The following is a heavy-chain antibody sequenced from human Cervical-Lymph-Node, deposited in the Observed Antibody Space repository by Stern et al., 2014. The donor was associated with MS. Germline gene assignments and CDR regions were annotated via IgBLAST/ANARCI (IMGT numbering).Heavy chain of an antibody. V-gene: IGHV3-15*01. J-gene: IGHJ1*01. CDR1: GFSFNGAW. CDR3: TTVTGVGATRGD. D-gene: IGHD1-26*01. Sequence: EVQLVESGGGLVKPGGSLRLSCVTSGFSFNGAWLSWVRQAPGKGLEWVGRIKSKADDGPTDYAAPVKGRFTISRDDSKNTIYLQMNSLRIEDTAVYCCTTVTGVGATRGDWGQGTLVTVFS. CDR2: IKSKADDGPT.